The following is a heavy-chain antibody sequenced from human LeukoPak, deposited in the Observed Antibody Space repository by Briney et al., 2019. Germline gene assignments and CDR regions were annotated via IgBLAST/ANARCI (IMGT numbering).Heavy chain of an antibody. J-gene: IGHJ4*02. V-gene: IGHV3-74*01. CDR2: INGDGSTT. Sequence: GGSLRLSCAASGFTFRSCWMHWVRQAPGKELVWVSRINGDGSTTNYADSVRGRFTISRDNAKNTLYLQMNGLRAEDTAVYYCARGGGSNHAYMDYWGQGTLVTVAS. CDR3: ARGGGSNHAYMDY. D-gene: IGHD5-18*01. CDR1: GFTFRSCW.